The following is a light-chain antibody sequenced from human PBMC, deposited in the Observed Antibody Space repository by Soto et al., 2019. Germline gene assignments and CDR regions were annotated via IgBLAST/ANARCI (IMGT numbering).Light chain of an antibody. J-gene: IGKJ1*01. V-gene: IGKV1-5*03. CDR3: QHYNSYSEA. CDR1: QTISSW. Sequence: DIPMTQSPSTLSGSVGDRVTITCRASQTISSWLAWYQQKPGKAPKLLIYKASTLKSGVPSRFSGSGSGTEFTLTISSLQPDDFATYYCQHYNSYSEAFGQWTEVELK. CDR2: KAS.